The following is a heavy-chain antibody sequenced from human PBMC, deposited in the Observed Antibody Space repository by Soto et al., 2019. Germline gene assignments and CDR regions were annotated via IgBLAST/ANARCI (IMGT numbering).Heavy chain of an antibody. J-gene: IGHJ4*02. Sequence: QVKLVQSGAEVRKPGSSVKVSCKASGGTFSRHAISWVRQAPGQGLKWMGGIIPIFGTANHAQKFQGRVTIIADESTSTVYMELSSLRSEDTAMYYCARGWGYDSNDYYYAYWGQGTLVIVSS. CDR1: GGTFSRHA. CDR3: ARGWGYDSNDYYYAY. D-gene: IGHD3-22*01. V-gene: IGHV1-69*01. CDR2: IIPIFGTA.